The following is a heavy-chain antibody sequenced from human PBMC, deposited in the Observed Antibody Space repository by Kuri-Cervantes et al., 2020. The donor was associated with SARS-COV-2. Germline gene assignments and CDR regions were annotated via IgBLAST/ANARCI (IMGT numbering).Heavy chain of an antibody. CDR2: INHSGST. D-gene: IGHD3-16*01. CDR3: ASLLSYYDYVWGSYWYYYFDY. V-gene: IGHV4-34*01. J-gene: IGHJ4*02. Sequence: SETLSLTCAVYGGSFSGYYWSWIRQPPGKGLEWIGEINHSGSTNYNPSLKSRVTISVDTSKNQFSLKLCSVTAADTAVYYCASLLSYYDYVWGSYWYYYFDYWGQGTLVTVSS. CDR1: GGSFSGYY.